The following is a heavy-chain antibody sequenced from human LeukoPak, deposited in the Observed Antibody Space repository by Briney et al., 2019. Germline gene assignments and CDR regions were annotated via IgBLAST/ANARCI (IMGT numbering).Heavy chain of an antibody. CDR1: GFTFSSCG. J-gene: IGHJ4*02. D-gene: IGHD1-14*01. Sequence: PGGSLRLSCAASGFTFSSCGFNWVRQAPGKGLEWVSSIGPTGTDRYYADSVRGRFTISRDNAKNSMYLQMDSLRDEDTAVYYCATETIGRHYDYWGEGTLLTVSS. CDR3: ATETIGRHYDY. V-gene: IGHV3-21*01. CDR2: IGPTGTDR.